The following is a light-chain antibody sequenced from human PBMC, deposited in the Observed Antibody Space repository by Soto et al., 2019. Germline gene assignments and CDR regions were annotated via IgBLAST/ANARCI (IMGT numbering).Light chain of an antibody. CDR1: QSVLYSSNNKNY. CDR3: QQYNNSPPIP. V-gene: IGKV4-1*01. Sequence: VITPSTKALAVSLCERATISCKSSQSVLYSSNNKNYLAWYQQKPGQPPKLLIYWASTRESGVPDRFSGSGSGTEFTLTISSLQSEDFAVYYCQQYNNSPPIPSGQGTRPEI. CDR2: WAS. J-gene: IGKJ5*01.